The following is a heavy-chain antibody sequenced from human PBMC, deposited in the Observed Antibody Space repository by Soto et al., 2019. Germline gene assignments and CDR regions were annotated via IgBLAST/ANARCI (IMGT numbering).Heavy chain of an antibody. Sequence: GESLKISCKVSGYTFTDFWLAWVRQMPGKGLEWMAIIYPGDSEARYSPSFEGQVVISVDKSISTAYLQWNSLEASDTAIYYCAIHYCTNGLCYSFDFWGQATLVIVSS. CDR1: GYTFTDFW. D-gene: IGHD2-8*01. CDR2: IYPGDSEA. V-gene: IGHV5-51*01. J-gene: IGHJ4*02. CDR3: AIHYCTNGLCYSFDF.